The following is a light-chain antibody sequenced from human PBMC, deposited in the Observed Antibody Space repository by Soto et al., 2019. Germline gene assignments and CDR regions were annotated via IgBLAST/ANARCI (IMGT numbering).Light chain of an antibody. V-gene: IGKV1-27*01. J-gene: IGKJ1*01. CDR3: QKHNSAPWT. CDR1: QGISNY. CDR2: SAS. Sequence: DIQMTQSPSSLSASVGDKVTITCRASQGISNYLAWYQQKPGTVPKLLIYSASTLQSGVPSRFSGSGSGTDFTLTISSLQPEDVATYYCQKHNSAPWTFGQGTKVEIK.